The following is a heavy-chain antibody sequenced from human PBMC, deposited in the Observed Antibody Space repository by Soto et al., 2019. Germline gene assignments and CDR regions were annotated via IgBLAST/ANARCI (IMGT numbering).Heavy chain of an antibody. CDR2: ISSSGSTI. CDR1: GFTFSSYS. V-gene: IGHV3-48*01. Sequence: GGSLRLSCAASGFTFSSYSMNWVRQAPGKGLEWVSYISSSGSTIFYADSVKGRFTISRDNADNSLYLQMNSLRAEDTAVYYCARAVMGCSNSCPYDSWGQGTLVTVSS. CDR3: ARAVMGCSNSCPYDS. J-gene: IGHJ5*02. D-gene: IGHD2-2*01.